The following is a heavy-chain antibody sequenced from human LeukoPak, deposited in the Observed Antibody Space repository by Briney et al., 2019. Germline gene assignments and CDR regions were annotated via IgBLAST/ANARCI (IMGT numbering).Heavy chain of an antibody. J-gene: IGHJ4*02. D-gene: IGHD3-10*01. CDR3: AKTRGSGPFDY. CDR2: IYSDNT. CDR1: GFTVSSNS. Sequence: PGGSLRLSCTVSGFTVSSNSMSWVRQAPGKGLEWVSFIYSDNTHYSDSVKGRFTISRDNSKNTLYLQMNNLRAEDTAVYYCAKTRGSGPFDYWGQGTLVTVSS. V-gene: IGHV3-53*01.